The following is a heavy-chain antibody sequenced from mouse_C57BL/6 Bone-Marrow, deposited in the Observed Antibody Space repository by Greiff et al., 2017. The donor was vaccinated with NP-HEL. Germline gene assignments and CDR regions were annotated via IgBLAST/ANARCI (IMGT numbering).Heavy chain of an antibody. CDR1: GYAFSSSW. CDR3: ARERRAWFAY. V-gene: IGHV1-82*01. J-gene: IGHJ3*01. CDR2: IYPGDGDT. Sequence: VKLQESGPELVKPGASVKISCKASGYAFSSSWMNWVKQRPGKGLEWIGRIYPGDGDTNYNGKFMGKATLTADKSSSTAYMQLSSLTSEDSAVYFCARERRAWFAYWGQGTLVTVSA.